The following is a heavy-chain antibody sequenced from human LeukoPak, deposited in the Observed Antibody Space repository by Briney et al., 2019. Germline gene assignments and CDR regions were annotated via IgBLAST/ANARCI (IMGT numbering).Heavy chain of an antibody. Sequence: SETLSLTCAVYGGSFSGYYWSWIRQPPGKGLEWIGEINHSGSTNYNPSLKSRVTISVDTSKNQFSLKLSSVTAADTAVYYCARGRRISYSSGWYVRSWGQGTLVTVSS. CDR1: GGSFSGYY. CDR2: INHSGST. D-gene: IGHD6-19*01. V-gene: IGHV4-34*01. CDR3: ARGRRISYSSGWYVRS. J-gene: IGHJ4*02.